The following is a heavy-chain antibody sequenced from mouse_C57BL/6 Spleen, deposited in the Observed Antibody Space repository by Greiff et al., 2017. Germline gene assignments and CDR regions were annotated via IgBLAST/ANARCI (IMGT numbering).Heavy chain of an antibody. CDR1: GYTFTSYW. CDR3: ARLNLDY. CDR2: IYPGSGST. V-gene: IGHV1-55*01. Sequence: QVQLQQPGAELVKPGASVKMSCKASGYTFTSYWITWVKQRPGQGLEWIGDIYPGSGSTNYNEKFKSKATLTVATSSSTAYMQLSSLTSEDSAVYYCARLNLDYWGQGTTLTVAS. J-gene: IGHJ2*01.